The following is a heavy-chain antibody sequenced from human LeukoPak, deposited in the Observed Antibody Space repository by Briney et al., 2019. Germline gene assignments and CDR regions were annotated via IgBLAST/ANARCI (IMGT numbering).Heavy chain of an antibody. CDR3: ARVGYYNGFDF. Sequence: SETLSLTCAVYGGSFSGYYWSWIRQPPRKGLEWIGEINHSGITNYNPSLKSRVTISVDTSKNQFSLKLSSVTAADTAVYYCARVGYYNGFDFWGQGTLVTVSS. CDR2: INHSGIT. J-gene: IGHJ4*02. CDR1: GGSFSGYY. D-gene: IGHD3-9*01. V-gene: IGHV4-34*01.